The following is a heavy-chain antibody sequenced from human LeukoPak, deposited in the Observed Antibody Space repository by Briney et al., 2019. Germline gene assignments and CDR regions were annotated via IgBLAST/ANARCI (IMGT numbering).Heavy chain of an antibody. Sequence: GASVKVSCEASGYPFIGNYIHWVRQAPGQGLEWMGWINPNSGGTQYSQKFQGRVTLTRDTSITTGYMELSGLTSDDTAVYYCASLSYYDLSGYFYWGQGTLVTVSS. CDR3: ASLSYYDLSGYFY. J-gene: IGHJ4*02. CDR1: GYPFIGNY. V-gene: IGHV1-2*02. CDR2: INPNSGGT. D-gene: IGHD3-22*01.